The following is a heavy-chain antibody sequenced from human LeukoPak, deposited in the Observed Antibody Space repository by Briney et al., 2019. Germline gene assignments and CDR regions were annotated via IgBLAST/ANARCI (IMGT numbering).Heavy chain of an antibody. CDR2: ISAYNGNT. J-gene: IGHJ3*02. Sequence: ASVNVSCKASGYTFTSYGISWVRQAPGQGLEWMGGISAYNGNTNYAQKLQGRVTMTTDTSTSTAYMELRSLRSDDTAVYYCARVEGYCSSTSCRRGGALDIWGQGTMVTVSS. CDR1: GYTFTSYG. V-gene: IGHV1-18*01. CDR3: ARVEGYCSSTSCRRGGALDI. D-gene: IGHD2-2*01.